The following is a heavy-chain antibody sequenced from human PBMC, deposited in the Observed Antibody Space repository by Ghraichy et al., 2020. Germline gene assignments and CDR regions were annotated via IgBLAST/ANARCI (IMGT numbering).Heavy chain of an antibody. CDR1: GFTFSSYS. CDR2: ISSSSSYI. Sequence: GGSLRLSCAASGFTFSSYSMNWVRQAPGKGLEWVSSISSSSSYIYYADSVKGRFTISRDNAKNSLYLQMNSLRAEDTAVYYCARDQGTAYFDLWGRGTLVTVSS. J-gene: IGHJ2*01. CDR3: ARDQGTAYFDL. V-gene: IGHV3-21*01.